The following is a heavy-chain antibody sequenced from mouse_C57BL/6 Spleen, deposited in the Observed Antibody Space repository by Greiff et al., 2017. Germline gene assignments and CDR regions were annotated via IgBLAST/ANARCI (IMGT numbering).Heavy chain of an antibody. CDR1: GFNIKDDY. CDR2: IDPENGDT. Sequence: VQLQQSGAELVRPGASVKLSCTASGFNIKDDYMHWVKQRPEQGLEWIGWIDPENGDTEYASKFQGKATITADTSSNTAYLQLSSLTSEDTAVYYCTTSYYGNLYAKDYWGQGTSVTVSS. D-gene: IGHD2-10*01. V-gene: IGHV14-4*01. CDR3: TTSYYGNLYAKDY. J-gene: IGHJ4*01.